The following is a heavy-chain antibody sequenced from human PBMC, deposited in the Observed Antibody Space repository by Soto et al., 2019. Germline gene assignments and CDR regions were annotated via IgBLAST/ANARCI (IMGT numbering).Heavy chain of an antibody. CDR2: IYYSGST. CDR3: ARDQLVTDQPRAGIAEAGKGNYYYYYGMDV. D-gene: IGHD6-13*01. CDR1: GGSISSYY. Sequence: SETLSLTCTVSGGSISSYYWSWIRQPPGKGLEWIGYIYYSGSTNYNPSLKSRVTISVDTSKNQFSLKLSSVTAADTAVYYCARDQLVTDQPRAGIAEAGKGNYYYYYGMDVWGQGTTVTVSS. V-gene: IGHV4-59*01. J-gene: IGHJ6*02.